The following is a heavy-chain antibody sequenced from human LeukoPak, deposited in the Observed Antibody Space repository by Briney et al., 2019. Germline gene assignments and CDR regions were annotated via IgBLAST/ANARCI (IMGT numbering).Heavy chain of an antibody. D-gene: IGHD3-22*01. CDR1: GGSISSYY. J-gene: IGHJ2*01. V-gene: IGHV4-59*01. Sequence: SETLSLTCTVSGGSISSYYWSWIRQPPGKGLEWIGYIYYSGSTNYNPSPKSRVTISVDTSKNQFSLKLSSVTAADTAVYYCARSPSWYYDSSGYYLPYWCFDLWGRGTLVTVSS. CDR2: IYYSGST. CDR3: ARSPSWYYDSSGYYLPYWCFDL.